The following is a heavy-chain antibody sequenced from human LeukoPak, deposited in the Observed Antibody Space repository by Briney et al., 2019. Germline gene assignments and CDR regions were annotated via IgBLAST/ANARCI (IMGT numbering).Heavy chain of an antibody. CDR1: GGTFSSYA. J-gene: IGHJ6*03. D-gene: IGHD2-2*01. V-gene: IGHV1-69*13. CDR3: ARGGGVPAATSPYYYYYMDV. CDR2: IIPIFGTA. Sequence: SVKVSCKASGGTFSSYAISWVRQAPGQGLEWMGGIIPIFGTANYAQKFQGRVTITADESTSTAYMELSSLRSEDTAVYYCARGGGVPAATSPYYYYYMDVWGKGTTVTVPS.